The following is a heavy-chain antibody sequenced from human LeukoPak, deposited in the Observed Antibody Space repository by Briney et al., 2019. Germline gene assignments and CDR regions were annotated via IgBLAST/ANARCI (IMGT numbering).Heavy chain of an antibody. Sequence: GGSLRLSCTASGFTIPNAWMAWVRQAPGKGLEWVGRIKTKRDGETTDYAAPVRGRFSISREVSKHTVYLQLASLNTEDTAVYYCARVSEGTDDALDFWGQGTMVTVSS. CDR1: GFTIPNAW. J-gene: IGHJ3*01. CDR2: IKTKRDGETT. CDR3: ARVSEGTDDALDF. D-gene: IGHD1-14*01. V-gene: IGHV3-15*01.